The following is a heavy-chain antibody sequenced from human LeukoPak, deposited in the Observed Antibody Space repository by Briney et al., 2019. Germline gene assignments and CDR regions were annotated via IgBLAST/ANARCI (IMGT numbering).Heavy chain of an antibody. V-gene: IGHV3-48*04. CDR2: ISSRGSSL. CDR3: ARDSGSYRGFDY. D-gene: IGHD1-26*01. J-gene: IGHJ4*02. CDR1: GFTFSNYG. Sequence: GGSLRLSCATSGFTFSNYGMHWVRQAPGKGLEWISFISSRGSSLYYADSVKGRFTISRDNAKNSLYLQMNSLRAEDTAVYYCARDSGSYRGFDYWGQGTLVTVSS.